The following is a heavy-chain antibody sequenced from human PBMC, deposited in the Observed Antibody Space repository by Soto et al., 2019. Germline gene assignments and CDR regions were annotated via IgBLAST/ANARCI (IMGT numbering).Heavy chain of an antibody. Sequence: ASVKVSCKASGYTFTVYYMHWVRQAPGQGLEWMGIINPSGGSTSYAQKFQGRVTMTRDTSTSTVYMELSSLRSEDTAVYYCARGGVVPAARYNWFDPWGQGTLVTVSS. J-gene: IGHJ5*02. CDR3: ARGGVVPAARYNWFDP. D-gene: IGHD2-2*01. V-gene: IGHV1-46*01. CDR1: GYTFTVYY. CDR2: INPSGGST.